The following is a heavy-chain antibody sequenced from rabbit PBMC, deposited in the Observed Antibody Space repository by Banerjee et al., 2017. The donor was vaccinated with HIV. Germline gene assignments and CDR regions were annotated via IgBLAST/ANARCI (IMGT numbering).Heavy chain of an antibody. CDR2: INTSSGNT. CDR1: GFSFNNKYV. CDR3: ARMEDVRGYANGYFNL. V-gene: IGHV1S45*01. D-gene: IGHD6-1*01. J-gene: IGHJ4*01. Sequence: QEQLEESGGDLVKPEGSLTLTCTASGFSFNNKYVMCWVRQAPGKGLEWIACINTSSGNTVYASWAKGRFTISKTSSTTVTLQMTSLTVADTATYFCARMEDVRGYANGYFNLWGPGTLVTVS.